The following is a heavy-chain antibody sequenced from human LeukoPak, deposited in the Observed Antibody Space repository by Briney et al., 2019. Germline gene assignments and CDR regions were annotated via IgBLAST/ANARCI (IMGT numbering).Heavy chain of an antibody. CDR2: IKSKTDGGTT. Sequence: GGSLRLSCAASGFTFSNAWMSWVRQAPGKGLEWVGRIKSKTDGGTTDYAAPVKGRFTISRDDSKNTLYLQMNSLRAEDTAVYYCARDDYGDYNECAFDIWGQGTMVTVSS. D-gene: IGHD4-17*01. J-gene: IGHJ3*02. V-gene: IGHV3-15*01. CDR1: GFTFSNAW. CDR3: ARDDYGDYNECAFDI.